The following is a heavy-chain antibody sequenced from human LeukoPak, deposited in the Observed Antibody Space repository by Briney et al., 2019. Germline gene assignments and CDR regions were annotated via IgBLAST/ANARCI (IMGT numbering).Heavy chain of an antibody. CDR3: ARGGRRSCTSCYFY. V-gene: IGHV4-34*01. D-gene: IGHD2-2*01. J-gene: IGHJ4*02. CDR2: INHSGST. CDR1: GGSFSGYY. Sequence: SETLSLTCAVYGGSFSGYYWSWIRQPPWKGLEWIGEINHSGSTNYNPSLKSRVTISVDTSKNQFSLKLSSVTAADTAVYYCARGGRRSCTSCYFYWGQGTLVTVSS.